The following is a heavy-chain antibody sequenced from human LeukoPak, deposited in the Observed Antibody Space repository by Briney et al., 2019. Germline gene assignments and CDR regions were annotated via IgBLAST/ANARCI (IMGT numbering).Heavy chain of an antibody. CDR1: GFTFNRYA. V-gene: IGHV3-30*02. CDR2: IRYDGSEK. D-gene: IGHD5-18*01. J-gene: IGHJ3*02. CDR3: AKADSTYSFGDPDAFDM. Sequence: GGSLRLSCAASGFTFNRYAMHWVRQAPGKGLEWVTFIRYDGSEKYYVDSVKGRFTISRDNFKRTLYLQMSSLRDEDTARYYCAKADSTYSFGDPDAFDMWGHGTMVIVSS.